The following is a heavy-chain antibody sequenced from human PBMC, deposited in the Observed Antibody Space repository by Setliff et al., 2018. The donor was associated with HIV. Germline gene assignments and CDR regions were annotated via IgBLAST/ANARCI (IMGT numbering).Heavy chain of an antibody. Sequence: ASVKVSCKISGFTLNELSIQWVRQAPAKGLEWMGGFDPEAGEIIYAQKFQGRVTMTEDTSTDTAYMDLSSLRSEDTAVYHCATHPPYRSAWYMRSWGQGTLVTVSS. CDR2: FDPEAGEI. CDR3: ATHPPYRSAWYMRS. J-gene: IGHJ5*02. V-gene: IGHV1-24*01. CDR1: GFTLNELS. D-gene: IGHD6-19*01.